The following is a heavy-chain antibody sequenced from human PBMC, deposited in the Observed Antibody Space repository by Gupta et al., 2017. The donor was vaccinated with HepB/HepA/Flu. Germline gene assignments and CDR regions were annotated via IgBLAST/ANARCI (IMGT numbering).Heavy chain of an antibody. J-gene: IGHJ4*02. V-gene: IGHV4-34*01. CDR2: INHSGST. CDR3: ARTMYEAPGYPFDY. CDR1: GGSFSGYY. Sequence: QVQLQQWGAGLLKPSETLSLTCAVYGGSFSGYYWSWIRQPPGKGLEWIGEINHSGSTNYNPSLKSRVTISVDTSKNQFSLKLSSVTAADTAVYYCARTMYEAPGYPFDYWGQGTLVTVSS. D-gene: IGHD2-8*01.